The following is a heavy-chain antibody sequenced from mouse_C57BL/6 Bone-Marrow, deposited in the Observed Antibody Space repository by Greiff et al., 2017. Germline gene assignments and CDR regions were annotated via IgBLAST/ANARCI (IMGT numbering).Heavy chain of an antibody. CDR1: GFTFSDFY. V-gene: IGHV7-1*01. CDR3: ARDPSTTVGAMDY. Sequence: EVKLMESGGGLVQSGRSLRLSCATSGFTFSDFYMEWVRQAPGKGLEWIAASRNKANDYTTEYSASVKGRFIVSRDTSQSILYLQMNALRAEDTAIYYCARDPSTTVGAMDYWGQGTSVTVSS. J-gene: IGHJ4*01. CDR2: SRNKANDYTT. D-gene: IGHD1-1*01.